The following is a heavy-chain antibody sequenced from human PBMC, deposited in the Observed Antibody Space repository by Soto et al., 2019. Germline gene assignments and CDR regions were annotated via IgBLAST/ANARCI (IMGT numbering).Heavy chain of an antibody. CDR1: GYTFTSYG. V-gene: IGHV1-18*01. Sequence: QVQLVQSGVEVKKPGASLKVSCKASGYTFTSYGITWVRQAPGQGLEWMGWISADNGVTNYAQKLQGRVTMTTDTSTTTAYLELRNLRSDDTAVYYCARRGVLPDYWGQGTLVTVSS. CDR3: ARRGVLPDY. D-gene: IGHD3-10*01. CDR2: ISADNGVT. J-gene: IGHJ4*02.